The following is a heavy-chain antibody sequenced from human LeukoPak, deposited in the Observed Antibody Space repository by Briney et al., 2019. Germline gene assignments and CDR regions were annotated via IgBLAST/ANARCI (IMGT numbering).Heavy chain of an antibody. D-gene: IGHD2-2*02. J-gene: IGHJ4*02. CDR3: ASSCSSTSCYRVSYFDY. CDR2: ISGSGGST. V-gene: IGHV3-23*01. CDR1: GFTFSSYA. Sequence: PGGSLRLSCAASGFTFSSYAMSWVRQAPGKGLEWVSAISGSGGSTYYADSVKGRFTISRDNSKNTLYLQMNSLRAEDTAVYYCASSCSSTSCYRVSYFDYWGQGTLVTVSS.